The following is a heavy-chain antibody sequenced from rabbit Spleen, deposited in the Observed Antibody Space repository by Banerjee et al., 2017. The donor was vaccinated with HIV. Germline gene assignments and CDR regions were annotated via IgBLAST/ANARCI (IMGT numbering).Heavy chain of an antibody. D-gene: IGHD8-1*01. J-gene: IGHJ6*01. CDR1: GVSFSGNSY. V-gene: IGHV1S40*01. Sequence: QSLEESGGDLVKPGASLTLTCIASGVSFSGNSYMCWVRQAPGKGLEWIACIYTGSYDTTWYASWVNGRFTVSKTSSTVTLQMTSLTAADTATYFCARDAATSFSTYGMDLWGQGTLVTVS. CDR3: ARDAATSFSTYGMDL. CDR2: IYTGSYDTT.